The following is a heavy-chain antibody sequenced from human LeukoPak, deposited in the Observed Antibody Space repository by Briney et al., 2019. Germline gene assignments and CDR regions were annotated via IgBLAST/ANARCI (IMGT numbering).Heavy chain of an antibody. CDR1: GYIFTYYW. Sequence: GESLKISCKGSGYIFTYYWIGWVRQMPGKGLEWRGTIYTGDSDTRYSPSFQGQVTISADKSISTAYLQWSSLKASDTAMYYCARYYYGSGSSLSFDYWGQGTLVTVSS. D-gene: IGHD3-10*01. CDR3: ARYYYGSGSSLSFDY. V-gene: IGHV5-51*01. J-gene: IGHJ4*02. CDR2: IYTGDSDT.